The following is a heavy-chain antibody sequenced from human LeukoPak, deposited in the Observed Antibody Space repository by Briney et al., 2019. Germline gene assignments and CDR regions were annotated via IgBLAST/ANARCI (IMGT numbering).Heavy chain of an antibody. CDR3: ARILYSSSTFDY. CDR1: GFTFSSYG. Sequence: GGSLRLSCAASGFTFSSYGMSWVRQAPGKGLEWVSSISSSSSYIYYADSVKGRFTISRDNAKNSLYLQMNSLRAEDTAVYYCARILYSSSTFDYWGQGTLVTVSS. CDR2: ISSSSSYI. D-gene: IGHD6-6*01. J-gene: IGHJ4*02. V-gene: IGHV3-21*01.